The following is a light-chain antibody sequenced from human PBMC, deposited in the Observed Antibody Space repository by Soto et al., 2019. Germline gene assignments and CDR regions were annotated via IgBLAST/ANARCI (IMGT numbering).Light chain of an antibody. J-gene: IGLJ1*01. Sequence: QSVLTQPASVSGSPGQSITISCTGTSSDVGGYNSVSWYQQHPGKAPKLMIYDVSNRPSGVSNRFSGSKSGNTASLTISGLQAGDEADYYCNSYSSNTTPGTVFGTGPKVTVL. CDR3: NSYSSNTTPGTV. CDR2: DVS. CDR1: SSDVGGYNS. V-gene: IGLV2-14*03.